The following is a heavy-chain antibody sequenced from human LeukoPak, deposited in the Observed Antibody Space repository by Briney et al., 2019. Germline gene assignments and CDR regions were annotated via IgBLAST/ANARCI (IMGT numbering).Heavy chain of an antibody. D-gene: IGHD3-22*01. CDR2: IYHSGST. CDR3: ARMYYYDSSGYYYFDY. J-gene: IGHJ4*02. CDR1: GGSISSSNW. V-gene: IGHV4-4*02. Sequence: PSETLSLTCAVSGGSISSSNWWSWVRQPPGKGLEWSGEIYHSGSTNYNPSLKSRVTISVDKSKNQFSLKLSSVTAADTAVYYCARMYYYDSSGYYYFDYWGQGTLVTVSS.